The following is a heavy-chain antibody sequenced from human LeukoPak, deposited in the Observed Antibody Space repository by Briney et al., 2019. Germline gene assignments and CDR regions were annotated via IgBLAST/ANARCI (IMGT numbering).Heavy chain of an antibody. CDR1: GFTFSNYW. V-gene: IGHV3-74*01. D-gene: IGHD3-22*01. CDR3: AREGTYSNGPDY. CDR2: INSDGTST. Sequence: GGSLRLSCAASGFTFSNYWMHCVRQAPGKGLVWVSRINSDGTSTTYADSVKGRFTISRDNAKNTLYLQMNSLRVEDTAVFHCAREGTYSNGPDYWGQGTLVTVSS. J-gene: IGHJ4*02.